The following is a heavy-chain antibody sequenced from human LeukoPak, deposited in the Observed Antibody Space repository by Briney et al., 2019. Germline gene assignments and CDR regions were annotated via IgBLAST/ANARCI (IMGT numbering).Heavy chain of an antibody. CDR1: GYSFTGYH. CDR2: INPNSGDT. CDR3: ARDYCSSTSCLFDY. Sequence: ASVKVSCKASGYSFTGYHMHWVRQAPGQGLEWMGRINPNSGDTNYAQKFQGRVTMTRDTSISTAYLELSRLRSDDTAVYYCARDYCSSTSCLFDYWGQGTLVTVSS. V-gene: IGHV1-2*06. D-gene: IGHD2-2*01. J-gene: IGHJ4*02.